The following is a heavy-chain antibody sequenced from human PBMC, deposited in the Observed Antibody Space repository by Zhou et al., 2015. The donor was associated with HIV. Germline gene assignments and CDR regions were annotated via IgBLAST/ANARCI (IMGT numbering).Heavy chain of an antibody. V-gene: IGHV1-2*02. CDR3: TRWDPVTTSGDY. CDR2: INPNTGAA. CDR1: GYSFTDYY. D-gene: IGHD4-17*01. Sequence: LVQSGTEVRKPGSSVKVSCKASGYSFTDYYLHWVRQAPGQGLGWVGWINPNTGAARYEQRFQGRVTMTRDTSINTAYMELSRLTSDDTAVYYCTRWDPVTTSGDYWGQGTLVTVSS. J-gene: IGHJ4*02.